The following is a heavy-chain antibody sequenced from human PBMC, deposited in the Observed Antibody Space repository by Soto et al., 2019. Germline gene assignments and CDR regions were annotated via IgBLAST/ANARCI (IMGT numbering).Heavy chain of an antibody. D-gene: IGHD3-10*01. Sequence: SETLSLTCTVSGGSISSSSYYWGWIRQPPGKGLEWIGSIYYSGSTYYNPSLKSRVTISVDTSKNQFSLKLSSVTAADTAVYYCARDGEFSCMDVWGQGTTVTVSS. V-gene: IGHV4-39*02. J-gene: IGHJ6*02. CDR3: ARDGEFSCMDV. CDR1: GGSISSSSYY. CDR2: IYYSGST.